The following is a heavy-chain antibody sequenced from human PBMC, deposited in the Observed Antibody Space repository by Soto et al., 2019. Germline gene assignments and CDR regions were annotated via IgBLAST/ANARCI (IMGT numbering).Heavy chain of an antibody. D-gene: IGHD3-22*01. CDR3: AKGHYYDNVGNWVANQALDA. CDR1: GFSFNNYA. V-gene: IGHV3-23*01. CDR2: ISGGGTGT. Sequence: GGSLRLSCAVSGFSFNNYAMNWVRLAPGKGLEWVSSISGGGTGTYSANAVRGRFTISSDKSRNTVYLQMSSLRAEDTAVYYCAKGHYYDNVGNWVANQALDAWGQGSLVTVSS. J-gene: IGHJ5*02.